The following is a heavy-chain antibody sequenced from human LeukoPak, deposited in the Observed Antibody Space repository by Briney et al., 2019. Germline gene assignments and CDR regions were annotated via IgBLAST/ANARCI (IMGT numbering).Heavy chain of an antibody. D-gene: IGHD3-22*01. CDR3: ARIHYYDSSGYYYGFDYYGMDV. CDR2: IYYSGST. J-gene: IGHJ6*02. V-gene: IGHV4-59*01. CDR1: GGSISSYY. Sequence: SETLSLTCTVSGGSISSYYWSWIRQPPGKGLEWIGYIYYSGSTTYNPSLKSRVTISVDTSKNQFSLKLSSVTAADTAVYYCARIHYYDSSGYYYGFDYYGMDVWGQGTTVTVSS.